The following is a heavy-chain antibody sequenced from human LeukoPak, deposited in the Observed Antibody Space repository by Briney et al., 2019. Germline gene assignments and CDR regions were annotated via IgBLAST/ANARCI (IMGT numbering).Heavy chain of an antibody. J-gene: IGHJ4*02. CDR1: GFTFSDYY. D-gene: IGHD3-10*01. V-gene: IGHV3-11*05. CDR3: ARDWSPGLYGSGRSDY. CDR2: ISSSSTFT. Sequence: PGGSLRLSCAASGFTFSDYYMTWIRQAPGKGLEWVSYISSSSTFTNYADSVKGRFTISRDNAKNSLYLQMNSLRAEDTAVYYCARDWSPGLYGSGRSDYWGQGTLVTVSS.